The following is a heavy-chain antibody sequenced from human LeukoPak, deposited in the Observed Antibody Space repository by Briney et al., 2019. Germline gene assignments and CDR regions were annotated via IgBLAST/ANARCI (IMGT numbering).Heavy chain of an antibody. Sequence: PGGSLRLSCAASGFTFSSYAMSWDRQAPGKGLEWVSAISGSGGSTYYADSVKGRFTISRDNSKNTLYLQMNSLRAEDTAVYYCAKAVRGVIWFDPWGQGTLVTVYS. CDR3: AKAVRGVIWFDP. J-gene: IGHJ5*02. CDR1: GFTFSSYA. D-gene: IGHD3-10*01. V-gene: IGHV3-23*01. CDR2: ISGSGGST.